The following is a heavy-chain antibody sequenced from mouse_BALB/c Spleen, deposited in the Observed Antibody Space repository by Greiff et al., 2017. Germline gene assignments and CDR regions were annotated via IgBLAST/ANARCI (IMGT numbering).Heavy chain of an antibody. CDR2: INPSTGYT. Sequence: QVQLQQSGAELAKPGASVKMSCKASGYTFTSYWMHWVKQRPGQGLEWIGYINPSTGYTEYNQKFKDKATLTADKSSSTAYMQLSSLTSEDSAVYYCARAYYDSPLYYAMDYWGQGTSVTVSS. J-gene: IGHJ4*01. D-gene: IGHD2-4*01. V-gene: IGHV1-7*01. CDR1: GYTFTSYW. CDR3: ARAYYDSPLYYAMDY.